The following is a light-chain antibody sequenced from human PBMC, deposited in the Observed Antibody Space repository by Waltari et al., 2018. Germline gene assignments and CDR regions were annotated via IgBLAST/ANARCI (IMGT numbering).Light chain of an antibody. CDR2: DAS. J-gene: IGKJ3*01. V-gene: IGKV3-20*01. Sequence: EIMLTQSPGTLSLYPGERATLSCRASQTVSSNYLAWYQQKPGQAPRLLIYDASSRATDIPDRFSGSGSGTDFTLTISRLEPEDFAVYYCQQYGSGFTFGPGTKVDIK. CDR1: QTVSSNY. CDR3: QQYGSGFT.